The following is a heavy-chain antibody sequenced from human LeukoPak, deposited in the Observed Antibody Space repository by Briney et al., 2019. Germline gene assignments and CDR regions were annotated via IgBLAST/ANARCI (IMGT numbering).Heavy chain of an antibody. V-gene: IGHV3-7*01. D-gene: IGHD1-14*01. CDR3: ASNRLADFDY. Sequence: PGGSLRLSCAASGFTFSSYWMSLVRQAPGKGLEWVANIKQDGSEKYYVDSVKGRFTISGDNAKNSLYLQMNSLRAEDTAVYYCASNRLADFDYWGQGSLVTVSS. CDR1: GFTFSSYW. J-gene: IGHJ4*02. CDR2: IKQDGSEK.